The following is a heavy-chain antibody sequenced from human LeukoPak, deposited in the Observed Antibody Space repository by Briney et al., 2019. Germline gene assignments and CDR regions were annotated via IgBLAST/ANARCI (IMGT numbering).Heavy chain of an antibody. CDR3: ARDGGIAVAGSAHFDY. CDR1: GGSISSGDYY. V-gene: IGHV4-30-4*01. Sequence: SETLSLTCTVSGGSISSGDYYWSWIRQPPGKGLEWIGYIYYSGSTYYNPSLKSRVTISVDTSKNQFSLKLSSVTAADTAVYYCARDGGIAVAGSAHFDYWGQGTLVTVSP. D-gene: IGHD6-19*01. CDR2: IYYSGST. J-gene: IGHJ4*02.